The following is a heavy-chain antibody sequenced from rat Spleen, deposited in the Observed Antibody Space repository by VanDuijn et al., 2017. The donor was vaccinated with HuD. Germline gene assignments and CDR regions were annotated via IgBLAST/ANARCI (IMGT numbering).Heavy chain of an antibody. J-gene: IGHJ1*01. D-gene: IGHD1-2*01. CDR1: GFTFSNYG. CDR3: ARQSSSIPYYWYFDF. CDR2: ISTGGGNT. Sequence: EVQLVESGGGLVQPGRSLKLSCAASGFTFSNYGMAWVRQTPTKGLEWVASISTGGGNTYYRDSVKGRFTISRDNAKNTQYLQMDSLRSEDTATYYCARQSSSIPYYWYFDFWGPGTMVTVSS. V-gene: IGHV5S14*01.